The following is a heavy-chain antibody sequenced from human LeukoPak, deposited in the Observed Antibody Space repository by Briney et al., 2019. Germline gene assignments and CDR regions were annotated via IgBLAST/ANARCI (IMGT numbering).Heavy chain of an antibody. CDR1: GGSIRSNYY. CDR2: IYYSGNS. D-gene: IGHD5-18*01. V-gene: IGHV4-39*07. CDR3: ARELSYLLHYMDV. Sequence: PSETLSLTCTVSGGSIRSNYYWGWTRQPPGKGLEWIGSIYYSGNSYYNPSLKSRVTISVDTSKNQFSLKLSSVTAADTAVYYCARELSYLLHYMDVWGKGTTVTVSS. J-gene: IGHJ6*03.